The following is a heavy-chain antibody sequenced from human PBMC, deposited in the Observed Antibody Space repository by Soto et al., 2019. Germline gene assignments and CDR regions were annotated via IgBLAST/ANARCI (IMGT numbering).Heavy chain of an antibody. CDR3: ARLDYYGSGHNWFDP. V-gene: IGHV1-69*13. D-gene: IGHD3-10*01. Sequence: GASVKVSCKASGGTFSNYAISWVRQAPGQGLEWVGGIIPIFGTANYAQKFQGRVTITADESTSTAYMELSSLRSEDTAVYYCARLDYYGSGHNWFDPWGQGTLVTVSS. CDR1: GGTFSNYA. CDR2: IIPIFGTA. J-gene: IGHJ5*02.